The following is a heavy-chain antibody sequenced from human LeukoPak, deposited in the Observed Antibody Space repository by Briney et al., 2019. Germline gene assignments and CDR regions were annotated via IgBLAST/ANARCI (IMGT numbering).Heavy chain of an antibody. CDR3: ARQTAMGRSGDY. CDR1: GYILTSYW. V-gene: IGHV5-51*01. J-gene: IGHJ4*02. D-gene: IGHD5-18*01. CDR2: IDPSDSET. Sequence: GESLKISCKASGYILTSYWIGWVRQMAGEGLEWMGIIDPSDSETRYTPSFQGQVTISVDKSFTTAYLQWSSLKASDTAMYYCARQTAMGRSGDYWGQGTLVTVSS.